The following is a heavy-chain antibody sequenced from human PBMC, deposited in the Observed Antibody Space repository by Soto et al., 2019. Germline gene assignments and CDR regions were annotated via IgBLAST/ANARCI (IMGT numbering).Heavy chain of an antibody. CDR3: ARHDVWSGYKHSNFDY. V-gene: IGHV4-39*01. D-gene: IGHD3-3*01. J-gene: IGHJ4*02. CDR2: IYYSGST. CDR1: GGSISSSSYY. Sequence: QLQLQESGPGLVKPSETLSLTCTVSGGSISSSSYYWGWIRQPPGKGLEWIGSIYYSGSTYYNPSLKSRVTISVDTSKNQFSLKLSFVTAADTAVYSCARHDVWSGYKHSNFDYWGQGTLVTVSS.